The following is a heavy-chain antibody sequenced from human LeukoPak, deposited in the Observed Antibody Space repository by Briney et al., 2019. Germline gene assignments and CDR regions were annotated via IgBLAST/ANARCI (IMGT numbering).Heavy chain of an antibody. D-gene: IGHD3-22*01. CDR2: IYSGGGT. V-gene: IGHV3-66*01. J-gene: IGHJ4*02. CDR3: ARNYYDSSAYYYFDY. Sequence: GGSLRLSCAASGFTFSSYGMNWVRQAPGKGLEWVSLIYSGGGTYYADSVKGRFTISRDNSKNTLYLQMNSLRAEDTAVYYCARNYYDSSAYYYFDYWGQGTLVTVSS. CDR1: GFTFSSYG.